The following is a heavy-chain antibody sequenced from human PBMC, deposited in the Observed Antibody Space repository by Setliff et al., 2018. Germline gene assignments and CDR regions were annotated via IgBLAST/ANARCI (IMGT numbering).Heavy chain of an antibody. CDR1: GGSMNNHY. V-gene: IGHV4-59*08. CDR3: ARAGYYDSSGYYNWFDP. J-gene: IGHJ5*02. D-gene: IGHD3-22*01. Sequence: PSETLSLTCTVSGGSMNNHYWTWIRQPPGKGLEWIGSIYYSGSTNYNPSLKSRVTISVDTSKNQFSLKLSSVTAADTAVYYCARAGYYDSSGYYNWFDPWGQGTLVTVSS. CDR2: IYYSGST.